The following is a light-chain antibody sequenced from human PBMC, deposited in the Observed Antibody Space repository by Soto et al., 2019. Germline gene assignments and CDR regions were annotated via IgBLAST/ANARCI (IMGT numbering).Light chain of an antibody. Sequence: EILMTQSPATLSGSPGERATLSCRASQSISSKLAWYQQKPGQAPRLLMFRTSSRATGFPARFSGSGSGTEFNLTISSLKSEDFGDYYCQQYNNWHSATFGGGTKVDIK. CDR2: RTS. CDR1: QSISSK. J-gene: IGKJ4*01. CDR3: QQYNNWHSAT. V-gene: IGKV3-15*01.